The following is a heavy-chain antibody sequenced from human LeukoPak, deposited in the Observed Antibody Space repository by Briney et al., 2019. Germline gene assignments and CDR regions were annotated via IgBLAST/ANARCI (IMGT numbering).Heavy chain of an antibody. Sequence: ETLSLTCAVYGGSFSGYYWSWIRQPPGKGLEWIGEINHSGSTNYNPSLKSRVTISVDTSKNQFSLKLSSVTAADTAVYYCARVWQQLVLRNWFDPWGQGTLVTVSS. CDR2: INHSGST. CDR3: ARVWQQLVLRNWFDP. V-gene: IGHV4-34*01. CDR1: GGSFSGYY. D-gene: IGHD6-13*01. J-gene: IGHJ5*02.